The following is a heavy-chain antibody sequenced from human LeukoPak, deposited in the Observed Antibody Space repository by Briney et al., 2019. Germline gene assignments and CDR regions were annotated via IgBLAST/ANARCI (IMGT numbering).Heavy chain of an antibody. D-gene: IGHD2-2*01. Sequence: GSLRLSCAPSGFTFSSYWMHWVRQAPGKGLVWVSRTITYADSVKGRFTISRDNAKNTLYLQMNSLRGEDTAVYFCARERKSSTSMDYWGQGTLVTVSS. V-gene: IGHV3-74*01. J-gene: IGHJ4*02. CDR1: GFTFSSYW. CDR2: TI. CDR3: ARERKSSTSMDY.